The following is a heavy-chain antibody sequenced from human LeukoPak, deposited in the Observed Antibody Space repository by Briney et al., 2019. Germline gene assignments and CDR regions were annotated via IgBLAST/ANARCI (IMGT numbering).Heavy chain of an antibody. CDR1: GGSISSYY. J-gene: IGHJ1*01. CDR2: IYYSGST. CDR3: ARGGWYPESFQH. D-gene: IGHD6-19*01. V-gene: IGHV4-59*01. Sequence: SETLSLTCTVSGGSISSYYWNWIRQPPGKGLECFGYIYYSGSTNYNPSLKSRVTISVDTSKNQFSLKLSSVTAADTAVYYCARGGWYPESFQHWGQGALVTVSS.